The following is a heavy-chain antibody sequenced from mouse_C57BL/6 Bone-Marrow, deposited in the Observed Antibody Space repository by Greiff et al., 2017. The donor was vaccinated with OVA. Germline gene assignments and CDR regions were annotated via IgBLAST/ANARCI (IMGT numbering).Heavy chain of an antibody. Sequence: EVKLMESGGGLVQPGGSLKLSCAASGFTFSDYYMYWVRQTPEKRLEWVAYISNGGGSTYYPDTVKGRFTISRDNAKNTLYLQMSRLKSEDTAMYYCARHGGNYLDYWGQGTTLTVSS. V-gene: IGHV5-12*01. CDR3: ARHGGNYLDY. CDR1: GFTFSDYY. CDR2: ISNGGGST. J-gene: IGHJ2*01.